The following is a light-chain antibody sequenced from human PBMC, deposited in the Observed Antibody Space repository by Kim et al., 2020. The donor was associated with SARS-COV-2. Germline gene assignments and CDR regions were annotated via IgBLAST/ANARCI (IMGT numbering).Light chain of an antibody. Sequence: APGKTARLTCGGNNIGSKSVHGYQQKPGQAPAMVISYDSDRPSGIPERFSGSNSGNTATLTISRVETGDEADYYCQVWDNNSDHPVFGGGTQLTVL. CDR2: YDS. J-gene: IGLJ3*02. V-gene: IGLV3-21*04. CDR1: NIGSKS. CDR3: QVWDNNSDHPV.